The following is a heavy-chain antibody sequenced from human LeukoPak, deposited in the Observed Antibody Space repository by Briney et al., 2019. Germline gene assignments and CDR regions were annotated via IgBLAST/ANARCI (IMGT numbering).Heavy chain of an antibody. CDR2: IKQDGSEK. V-gene: IGHV3-7*03. D-gene: IGHD5-18*01. J-gene: IGHJ4*02. Sequence: PGGSLRLSCAASGFTFSSYWMSWVRQAPGKGLEWVANIKQDGSEKYYVDSVKGRFTISRDNAKNSLYLQMNSLRSDDTAVYYCARDLRSYGTHTNYFDYWGQGTLVTVSS. CDR1: GFTFSSYW. CDR3: ARDLRSYGTHTNYFDY.